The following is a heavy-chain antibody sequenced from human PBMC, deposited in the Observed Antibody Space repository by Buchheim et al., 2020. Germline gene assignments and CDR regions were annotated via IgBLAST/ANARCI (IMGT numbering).Heavy chain of an antibody. CDR3: VRDDYGDYSFDY. CDR1: GFTFSSYW. CDR2: IRSDGSST. V-gene: IGHV3-74*01. Sequence: EVRLVESGGGLVQPGGSLRLSCAASGFTFSSYWMHWVRQAPGKGLMWVSRIRSDGSSTSYADSVKGRFTISRDNGQNTLFLQMNSLRAEDTAVYYCVRDDYGDYSFDYWGQGT. D-gene: IGHD4-17*01. J-gene: IGHJ4*02.